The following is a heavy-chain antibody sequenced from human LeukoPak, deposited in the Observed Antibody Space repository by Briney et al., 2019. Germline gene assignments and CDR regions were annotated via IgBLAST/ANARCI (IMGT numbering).Heavy chain of an antibody. CDR3: AKHTAGSSSWLDY. CDR2: MYYSGST. V-gene: IGHV4-59*08. CDR1: GGSISSYY. Sequence: SETLSLTCTVSGGSISSYYWSWIRPPPGRGLEWIGYMYYSGSTNYNPPLKSRVNLSVDTSKNQFSLKLSSVTAADTAVYYCAKHTAGSSSWLDYWGQGTLVSVSS. J-gene: IGHJ4*02. D-gene: IGHD6-13*01.